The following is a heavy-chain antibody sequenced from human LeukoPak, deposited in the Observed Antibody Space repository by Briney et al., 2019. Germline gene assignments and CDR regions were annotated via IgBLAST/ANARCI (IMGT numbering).Heavy chain of an antibody. CDR2: IYYSGST. CDR1: GGSISSGSYY. J-gene: IGHJ5*02. CDR3: ARDQGGSSWYHWFDP. Sequence: ASETLSLTCTVSGGSISSGSYYWGWIRQPPGKGLEWIGRIYYSGSTYYNPSLQSRVTISVDTSKNQFSLKLSSVTAADTAVYYCARDQGGSSWYHWFDPWGQGTLVTVSS. D-gene: IGHD6-13*01. V-gene: IGHV4-39*07.